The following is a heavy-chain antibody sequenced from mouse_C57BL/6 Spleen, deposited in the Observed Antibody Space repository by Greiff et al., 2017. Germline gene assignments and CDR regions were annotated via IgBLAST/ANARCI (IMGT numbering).Heavy chain of an antibody. CDR3: ARDGYFMDY. Sequence: ESGPGLVKPSQSLSLTCSVTGYSITSGYYWNWIRQFPGNKLEWMGYISYDGSNNYNPSLKNRISITRDTSKNQFFLKLNSVTTEDTATYYCARDGYFMDYWGQGTSVTVSS. D-gene: IGHD2-3*01. CDR2: ISYDGSN. J-gene: IGHJ4*01. V-gene: IGHV3-6*01. CDR1: GYSITSGYY.